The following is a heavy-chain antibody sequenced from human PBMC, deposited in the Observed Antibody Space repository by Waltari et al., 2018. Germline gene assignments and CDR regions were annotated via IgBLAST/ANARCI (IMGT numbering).Heavy chain of an antibody. CDR3: AKDHGIAY. Sequence: QLLESGGVLVQPGGSLRLSCSDSGRTFIMFAMSWVREAPGTGLEWVSGISNSGADTYYTDSVERRFTISRDNSKKTLYLQRNTLRVEDTAVYYCAKDHGIAYWGQGTLVTVSS. CDR2: ISNSGADT. V-gene: IGHV3-23*01. J-gene: IGHJ4*02. CDR1: GRTFIMFA. D-gene: IGHD2-21*01.